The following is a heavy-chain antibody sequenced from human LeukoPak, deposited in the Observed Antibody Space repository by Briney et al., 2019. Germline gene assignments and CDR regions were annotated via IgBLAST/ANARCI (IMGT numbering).Heavy chain of an antibody. CDR1: GFTFSSYS. D-gene: IGHD3-22*01. CDR2: ISSSSSYI. V-gene: IGHV3-21*01. Sequence: GGSLRLSCAASGFTFSSYSMNWVRQAPGKGLEWVSSISSSSSYIYYADSVKGRFTISRDNAKNSLYLQMNSLRAEDTAVYYCARSRASEYYYDSSGYYYWGQGTLVTVSS. CDR3: ARSRASEYYYDSSGYYY. J-gene: IGHJ4*02.